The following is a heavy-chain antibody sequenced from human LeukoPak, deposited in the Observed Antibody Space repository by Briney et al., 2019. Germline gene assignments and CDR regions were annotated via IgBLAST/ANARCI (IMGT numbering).Heavy chain of an antibody. CDR1: GFTFTDHY. V-gene: IGHV3-11*01. CDR2: ISGFGGPI. J-gene: IGHJ6*03. D-gene: IGHD1-14*01. Sequence: AGGSLRLSCAASGFTFTDHYMTWIRQAPGKGLQWLSSISGFGGPIYYADSVKGRLTISRDNAKKSVYLQVTGLRAEDTAVYYCPRHFFSGEYENHYLLYFMDVWGRGTPVTVSS. CDR3: PRHFFSGEYENHYLLYFMDV.